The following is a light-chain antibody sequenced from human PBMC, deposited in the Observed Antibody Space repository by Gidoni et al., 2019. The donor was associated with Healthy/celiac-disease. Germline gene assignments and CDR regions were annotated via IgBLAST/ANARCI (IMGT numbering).Light chain of an antibody. CDR3: CSYAGSSTFRV. J-gene: IGLJ2*01. CDR1: SSDVGSYNL. Sequence: QSALTHPASVSGSPGQSITISCTGTSSDVGSYNLVSWYQQHPGKAPKLMIYEVSKRPSGVSNRFSGSKSGNTASLTISGLQAEDEADYYCCSYAGSSTFRVFGGGTKLTVL. V-gene: IGLV2-23*02. CDR2: EVS.